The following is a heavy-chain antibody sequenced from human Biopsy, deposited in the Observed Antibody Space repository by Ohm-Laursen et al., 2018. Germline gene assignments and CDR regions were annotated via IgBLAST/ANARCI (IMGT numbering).Heavy chain of an antibody. D-gene: IGHD4-17*01. Sequence: SLRLSCAASGFTFSNYAMTWVRQAPGKGLEWVSVIYTSGGSTHYAVSVKGRFTISRDNSKNTLYLRMNSLRAEDTAVYYCAKPADSYGSEFYFDYWGQGTLVTVSS. J-gene: IGHJ4*02. CDR1: GFTFSNYA. CDR3: AKPADSYGSEFYFDY. V-gene: IGHV3-23*01. CDR2: IYTSGGST.